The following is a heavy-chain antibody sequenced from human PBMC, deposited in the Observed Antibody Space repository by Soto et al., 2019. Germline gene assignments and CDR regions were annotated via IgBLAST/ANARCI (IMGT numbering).Heavy chain of an antibody. CDR2: MNPNTANT. D-gene: IGHD6-19*01. J-gene: IGHJ4*02. CDR3: VKSAPSGWYVFDY. Sequence: QVQLVQSGVEVRKPGASVKVSCKASGYTFTSFDINWVRQATGHGLEWMGWMNPNTANTGYAQKFQGRFTMTRDTSPSTAYMELSSLTSEDTAVYYCVKSAPSGWYVFDYWGQGTLVTVSS. V-gene: IGHV1-8*01. CDR1: GYTFTSFD.